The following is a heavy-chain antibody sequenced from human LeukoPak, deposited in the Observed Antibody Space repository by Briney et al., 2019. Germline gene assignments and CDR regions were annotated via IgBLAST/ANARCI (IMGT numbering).Heavy chain of an antibody. Sequence: GGPLGSSAAACVFTFSSSAWSGVRRAPGRGLEGGSAISGSGGSTYYADTVKGRFTISRDNSKNTLYLQMNSLRAEDTAVYYCAKVMPPLLPIYWGQGTLVTVSS. V-gene: IGHV3-23*01. D-gene: IGHD3-22*01. CDR2: ISGSGGST. CDR1: VFTFSSSA. CDR3: AKVMPPLLPIY. J-gene: IGHJ4*02.